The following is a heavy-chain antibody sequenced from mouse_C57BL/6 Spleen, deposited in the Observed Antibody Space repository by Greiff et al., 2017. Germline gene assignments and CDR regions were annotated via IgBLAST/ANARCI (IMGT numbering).Heavy chain of an antibody. CDR1: GYSITSGYY. CDR2: ISYDGSN. CDR3: ARESGITKVVAPYYAMDY. J-gene: IGHJ4*01. V-gene: IGHV3-6*01. Sequence: ESGPGLVKPSQSLSLTCSVTGYSITSGYYWNWIRQFPGNKLEWMGYISYDGSNNYNPSLKNRISITRDTSKNQFFLKLNSVTTEDTATYYCARESGITKVVAPYYAMDYWGQGTSVTVSS. D-gene: IGHD1-1*01.